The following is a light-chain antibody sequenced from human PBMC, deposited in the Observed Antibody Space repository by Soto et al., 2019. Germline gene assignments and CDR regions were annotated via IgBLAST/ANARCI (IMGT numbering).Light chain of an antibody. CDR2: LGS. CDR3: MQALQKGP. CDR1: QSLLHSNGYNY. J-gene: IGKJ1*01. V-gene: IGKV2-28*01. Sequence: DIVMTQSPLSLPVTPGEPASISCRSSQSLLHSNGYNYLDWYLPKPGQSPQLLIYLGSNRASGVPDRFSGSGSGTDFTPKSSRVEAEDVGVYYCMQALQKGPFGQGTKVEIK.